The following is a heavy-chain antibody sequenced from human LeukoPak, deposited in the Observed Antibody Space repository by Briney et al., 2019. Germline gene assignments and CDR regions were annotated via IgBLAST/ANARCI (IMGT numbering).Heavy chain of an antibody. Sequence: GGPLRLSCAASGFTFSSYAMSWVRQAPGKGLEWVSAISGSGGSTYYADSVKGRFTISRDNSKNTLYLQMNSLRAEDTAVYYCAKDLYSSGWYSYYGMDVWGQGTTVTVSS. CDR1: GFTFSSYA. V-gene: IGHV3-23*01. CDR2: ISGSGGST. D-gene: IGHD6-19*01. J-gene: IGHJ6*02. CDR3: AKDLYSSGWYSYYGMDV.